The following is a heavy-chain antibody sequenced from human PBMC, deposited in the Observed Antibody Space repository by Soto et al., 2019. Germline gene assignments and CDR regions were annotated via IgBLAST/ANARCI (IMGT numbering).Heavy chain of an antibody. Sequence: GASVKVSCKASGGTFSSYAISWVRQAPGQGLEWMGGIIPIFGTANYAQKLQGRVTITADESTSTAYMELSSLRSEDTAVYYCARGRTVRGVRYYYGMDVWGQGTTVNVSS. V-gene: IGHV1-69*13. J-gene: IGHJ6*02. CDR3: ARGRTVRGVRYYYGMDV. CDR2: IIPIFGTA. CDR1: GGTFSSYA. D-gene: IGHD3-10*01.